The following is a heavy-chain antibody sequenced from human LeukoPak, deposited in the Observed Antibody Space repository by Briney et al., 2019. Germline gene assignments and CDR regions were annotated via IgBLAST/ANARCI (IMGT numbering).Heavy chain of an antibody. J-gene: IGHJ4*02. D-gene: IGHD6-19*01. Sequence: PGGSLRLSCAASGFSFGTYAMSWVRQAPGKGLEWVSAISGNSYSTYYADSVKGRFTISRDKSKNTLSLQMNSLRAEGTAFYYCTKASDSAWRDDFDYWGQGTLVTVSS. CDR2: ISGNSYST. CDR3: TKASDSAWRDDFDY. V-gene: IGHV3-23*01. CDR1: GFSFGTYA.